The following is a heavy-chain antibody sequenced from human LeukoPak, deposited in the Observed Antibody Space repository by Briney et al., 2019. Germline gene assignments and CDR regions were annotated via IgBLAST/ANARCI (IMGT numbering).Heavy chain of an antibody. CDR2: INPNSGGT. D-gene: IGHD3-3*01. CDR3: ARVPPYDFWSGSYGMDV. V-gene: IGHV1-2*02. Sequence: ASVRVSCKTSGYTFTGYYVHWVRQAPGQGFEWMGWINPNSGGTNYAQKFQGRVTMTRDTSISTAYMELSRLRSDDTAVYYCARVPPYDFWSGSYGMDVWGQGTTVTVSS. CDR1: GYTFTGYY. J-gene: IGHJ6*02.